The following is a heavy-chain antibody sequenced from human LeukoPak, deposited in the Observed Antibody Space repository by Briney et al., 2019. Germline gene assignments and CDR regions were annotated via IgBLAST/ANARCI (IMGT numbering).Heavy chain of an antibody. CDR2: ISSSSSYI. CDR1: GFTFSTYS. Sequence: KPGGSLRHSCAASGFTFSTYSSNWFRQAPGKGLEWFSSISSSSSYIYYADSVKGRFTISSDNAKNSLYLQMTSLRAHNPPVYSCARDPKSSSRPDASDIGGQGTMVTDSS. J-gene: IGHJ3*02. V-gene: IGHV3-21*01. CDR3: ARDPKSSSRPDASDI. D-gene: IGHD6-13*01.